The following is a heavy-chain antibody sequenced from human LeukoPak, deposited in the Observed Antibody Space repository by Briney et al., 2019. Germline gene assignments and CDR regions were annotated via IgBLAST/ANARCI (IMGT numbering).Heavy chain of an antibody. CDR1: GGTFSSYA. CDR2: IIPILGIA. J-gene: IGHJ4*02. D-gene: IGHD1-26*01. CDR3: ARGILGSPGDY. V-gene: IGHV1-69*04. Sequence: SVKVSCKASGGTFSSYAISWVRQAPGQGLEWMGRIIPILGIANYAQKFQGRVTITADKSTSTAYMELSSLRSEDTAVYYCARGILGSPGDYWGQGTLVTVSS.